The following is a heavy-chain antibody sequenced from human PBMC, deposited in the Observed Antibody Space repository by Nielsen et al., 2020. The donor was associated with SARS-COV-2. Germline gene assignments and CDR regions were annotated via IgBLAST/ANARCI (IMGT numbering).Heavy chain of an antibody. Sequence: SETLSLTCIVSGASITTFPFWWGWIRQAPGRGLEWIGCVSYNGNTNYNLSLKSRLSMSADTSKNQFSLKLTSLTAADTAIYYCAKTPTGFPNWFDTWGQGTLVTVSS. D-gene: IGHD1-1*01. V-gene: IGHV4-39*07. CDR1: GASITTFPFW. J-gene: IGHJ5*02. CDR2: VSYNGNT. CDR3: AKTPTGFPNWFDT.